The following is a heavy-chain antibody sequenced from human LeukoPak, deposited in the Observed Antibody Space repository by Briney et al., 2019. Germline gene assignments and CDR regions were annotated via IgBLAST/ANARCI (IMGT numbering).Heavy chain of an antibody. D-gene: IGHD1-1*01. Sequence: PGGSLRLSCAASGFSFSSYAMSWVRQAPGEGLEWVATITLTGSRTYFPESVKGRFTLSRDNSKSMLYLQMNSLTAEDTALYYCAKGKAEAYPYNFDNWGQGILVTVSS. CDR3: AKGKAEAYPYNFDN. CDR1: GFSFSSYA. CDR2: ITLTGSRT. J-gene: IGHJ4*02. V-gene: IGHV3-23*01.